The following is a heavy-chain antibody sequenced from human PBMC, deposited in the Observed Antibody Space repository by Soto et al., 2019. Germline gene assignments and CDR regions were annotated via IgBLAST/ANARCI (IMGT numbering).Heavy chain of an antibody. CDR3: AHRYYDFWSGPANAFDI. Sequence: QITLKESGPTLVKPTQPLTLTCTFFGFSRSTSGAGVGWIRQPPGKALERLLLIYWEDAKRYSPSLKIRLTITKNTSKHHMVLTMTNMDPVYTATYYCAHRYYDFWSGPANAFDIWGQGTMVTVSS. D-gene: IGHD3-3*01. V-gene: IGHV2-5*02. CDR2: IYWEDAK. J-gene: IGHJ3*02. CDR1: GFSRSTSGAG.